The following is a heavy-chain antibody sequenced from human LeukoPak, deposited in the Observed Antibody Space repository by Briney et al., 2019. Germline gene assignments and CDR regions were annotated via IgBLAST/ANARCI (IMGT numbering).Heavy chain of an antibody. CDR2: ISRNSGTK. V-gene: IGHV3-9*01. J-gene: IGHJ6*02. Sequence: GGSLRLSCAASGFTFDDYAMRWVRQAPGKGLEWVSGISRNSGTKGYADSVKGRFTISRDNAKNSLYLQMNSLRGEDAALYYCAVLHYYAMDVWGQGTTVTVSS. CDR3: AVLHYYAMDV. CDR1: GFTFDDYA. D-gene: IGHD2-8*01.